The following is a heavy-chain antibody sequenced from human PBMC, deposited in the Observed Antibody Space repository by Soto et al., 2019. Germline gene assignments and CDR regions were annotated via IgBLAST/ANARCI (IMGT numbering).Heavy chain of an antibody. CDR1: GFTFSSYA. CDR3: AKSGPVTGPFDF. CDR2: ISGSGNST. D-gene: IGHD6-19*01. Sequence: GGSLRLSRAASGFTFSSYAMSWVRQAPGKGLEWVSEISGSGNSTNYADSVKGRFTFSRDNSKNTLYLQMNSLRAEDTAVYYCAKSGPVTGPFDFWGQGTLVTVSS. J-gene: IGHJ4*02. V-gene: IGHV3-23*01.